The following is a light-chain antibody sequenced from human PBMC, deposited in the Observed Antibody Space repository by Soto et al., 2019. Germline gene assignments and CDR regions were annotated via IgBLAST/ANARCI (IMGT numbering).Light chain of an antibody. CDR1: QSITGW. V-gene: IGKV1-5*01. J-gene: IGKJ4*01. CDR3: QHYKTLPLA. Sequence: DVQMTQSPSTLSASVGDRVTITCRASQSITGWLAWYQQKPGKAPKSLIYAASSLQSGVPARFSGSGSGTEFTLTISSLQSEDFAVYYCQHYKTLPLAFGGGTKVDIK. CDR2: AAS.